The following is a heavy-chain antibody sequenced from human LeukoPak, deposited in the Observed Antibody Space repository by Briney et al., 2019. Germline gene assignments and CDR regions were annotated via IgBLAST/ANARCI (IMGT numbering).Heavy chain of an antibody. CDR3: ARGVYGDHLFDY. D-gene: IGHD4-17*01. Sequence: PSETLSLTRTVSGGSISSYYWSWLRQPPGKGLGWIGYICYSGSTNYNPSLKSRVTISGDTSKNQFSLKLSSVTAADTAVYYCARGVYGDHLFDYWGQGTLVTVSS. CDR2: ICYSGST. V-gene: IGHV4-59*01. CDR1: GGSISSYY. J-gene: IGHJ4*02.